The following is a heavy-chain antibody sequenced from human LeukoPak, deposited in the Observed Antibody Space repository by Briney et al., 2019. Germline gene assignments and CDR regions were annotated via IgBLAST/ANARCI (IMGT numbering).Heavy chain of an antibody. Sequence: GGSLRLSCAASGFTFSTYAMSWVRQAPGKGLEWVSGISGGANSAYYAGSAKGRSTISRDNSKNTLYLQMNSLRADDTAIYYCAKDRLGAAAAVFDYWGQGTLVTVSS. CDR1: GFTFSTYA. CDR2: ISGGANSA. D-gene: IGHD6-13*01. V-gene: IGHV3-23*01. CDR3: AKDRLGAAAAVFDY. J-gene: IGHJ4*02.